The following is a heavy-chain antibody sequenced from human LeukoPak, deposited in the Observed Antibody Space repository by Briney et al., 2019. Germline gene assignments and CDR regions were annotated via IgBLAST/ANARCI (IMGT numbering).Heavy chain of an antibody. CDR2: ISAYNGNT. J-gene: IGHJ4*02. CDR1: GYTFTSYG. D-gene: IGHD4-17*01. V-gene: IGHV1-18*01. CDR3: ARDFRWSAVTTGGLDY. Sequence: ASVKVSCKASGYTFTSYGMSWVRQAPGQGLEWMGWISAYNGNTNYAQKLQGRVTMTTDTSTSTAYMELRSLRSDDTAVYYCARDFRWSAVTTGGLDYWGQGNLVTVSS.